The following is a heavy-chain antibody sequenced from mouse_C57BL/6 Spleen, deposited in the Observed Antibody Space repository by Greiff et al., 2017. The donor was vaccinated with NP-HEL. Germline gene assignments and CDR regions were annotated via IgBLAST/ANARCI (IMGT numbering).Heavy chain of an antibody. J-gene: IGHJ4*01. D-gene: IGHD2-3*01. CDR2: IYPGNSDT. V-gene: IGHV1-5*01. CDR3: TRSGDGYYLYAMDY. CDR1: GYTFTSSW. Sequence: VQLQQSGTVLARPGASVKMSCKTSGYTFTSSWMHWVKQRPGQGLEWIGAIYPGNSDTSYNQKFKGKAKLTAVTSASTAYMELSSLTNEDSAVYYCTRSGDGYYLYAMDYWGQGTSVTVSS.